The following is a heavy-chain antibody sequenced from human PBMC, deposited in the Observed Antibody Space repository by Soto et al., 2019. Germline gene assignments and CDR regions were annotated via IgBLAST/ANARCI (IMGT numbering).Heavy chain of an antibody. J-gene: IGHJ5*02. CDR2: INPNSGGT. CDR3: ARSVTIFGVVTKLFRPRNWFDP. Sequence: GASVKVSCKASGYTFTGHYMHWVRQAPGQGLEWMGWINPNSGGTNYAQKFQGRVTMTRDTSISTDYMELSRLRSDDTAVYYCARSVTIFGVVTKLFRPRNWFDPWGQGTLVTVSS. V-gene: IGHV1-2*02. D-gene: IGHD3-3*01. CDR1: GYTFTGHY.